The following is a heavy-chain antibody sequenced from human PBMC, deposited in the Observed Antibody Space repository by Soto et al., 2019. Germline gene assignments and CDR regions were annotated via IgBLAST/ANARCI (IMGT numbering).Heavy chain of an antibody. CDR1: GGNLRSHG. Sequence: QVQLVQSGAEVKKPGSSVRVSCKASGGNLRSHGINWVRQAPGQGLEWVGGIIPIFGSPRYAQKFQGRVTITADESSITAYMELSSLRSEDTAVYYCAGTVKIPYYHGMDVWGQGTTVTVSS. J-gene: IGHJ6*02. V-gene: IGHV1-69*01. D-gene: IGHD4-4*01. CDR3: AGTVKIPYYHGMDV. CDR2: IIPIFGSP.